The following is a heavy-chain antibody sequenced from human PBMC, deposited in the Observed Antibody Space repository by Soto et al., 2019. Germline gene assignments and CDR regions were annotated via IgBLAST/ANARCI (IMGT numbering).Heavy chain of an antibody. CDR1: GGSISSSSYY. J-gene: IGHJ4*02. CDR3: ARVDSSGGLDS. V-gene: IGHV4-39*02. Sequence: QLQLQEAGPGLVKPSETPSLTCTVSGGSISSSSYYWGWIRQPPGKGLGWIGSIYYRGNTYYNPSLKSRVTISVDTTKNHFSLTLSSVTAAATAVYYCARVDSSGGLDSWGQGILVTVSS. D-gene: IGHD3-22*01. CDR2: IYYRGNT.